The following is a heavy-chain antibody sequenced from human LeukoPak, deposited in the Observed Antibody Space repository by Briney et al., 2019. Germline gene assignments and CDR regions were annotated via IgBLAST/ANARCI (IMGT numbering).Heavy chain of an antibody. D-gene: IGHD3-3*01. CDR2: MNPNSGNT. CDR1: GYTFTSYD. CDR3: ARTLRFLEWLPAQRYYYMDV. J-gene: IGHJ6*03. Sequence: ASVKVSCKASGYTFTSYDINWVRQATGQGLEWMGWMNPNSGNTDYAQKFQGRVTITRNTSISTAYMELSSLRSEDTAVYYCARTLRFLEWLPAQRYYYMDVWGKGTTVTVSS. V-gene: IGHV1-8*03.